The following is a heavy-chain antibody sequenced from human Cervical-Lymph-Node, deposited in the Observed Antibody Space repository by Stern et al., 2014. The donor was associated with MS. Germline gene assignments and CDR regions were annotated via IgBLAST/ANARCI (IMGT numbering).Heavy chain of an antibody. V-gene: IGHV1-69*01. J-gene: IGHJ6*02. CDR1: GGTFSSYA. Sequence: VQLVESGAEVKKPGSSVKVSCKASGGTFSSYAISWVRQAPGQGLEGMGGIIPIFGTANYAQKFQGRVTITADESTSTAYMELSSLRSEDTAVYYCARAAMVIHYYYYGMDVWGQGTTVTVSS. D-gene: IGHD5-18*01. CDR3: ARAAMVIHYYYYGMDV. CDR2: IIPIFGTA.